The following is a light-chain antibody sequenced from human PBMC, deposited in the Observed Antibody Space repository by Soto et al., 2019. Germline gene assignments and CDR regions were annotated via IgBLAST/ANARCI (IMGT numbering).Light chain of an antibody. CDR2: TAS. CDR1: QSIMTW. Sequence: DIQLTQSPSTLSASVGDRVTITCRASQSIMTWLAWYQQKPGKAPKLLIYTASDLDVGVPSRFSGSGSATAFTLTISSLQPDDVATYYCQQYNAYSPWTFGHGTKVEIK. J-gene: IGKJ1*01. V-gene: IGKV1-5*03. CDR3: QQYNAYSPWT.